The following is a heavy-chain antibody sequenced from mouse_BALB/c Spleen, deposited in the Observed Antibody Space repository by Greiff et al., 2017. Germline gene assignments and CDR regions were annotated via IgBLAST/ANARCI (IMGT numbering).Heavy chain of an antibody. CDR1: GFSLTDYG. D-gene: IGHD2-4*01. CDR3: AKHRTMIKGTYYLDY. J-gene: IGHJ2*01. CDR2: IWGGGST. V-gene: IGHV2-6-5*01. Sequence: VQLVESGPGLVAPSQSLSITCTVSGFSLTDYGVSWIRQPPGKGLEWLGVIWGGGSTYYNSALKSRLSISKDNSKSQVFLKMNSLQTDDTAMYYCAKHRTMIKGTYYLDYWGQGTTLTVSS.